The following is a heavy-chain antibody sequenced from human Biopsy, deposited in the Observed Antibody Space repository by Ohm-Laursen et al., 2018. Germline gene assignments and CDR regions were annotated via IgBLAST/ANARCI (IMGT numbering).Heavy chain of an antibody. D-gene: IGHD3/OR15-3a*01. Sequence: SLRLSCTASGFTFQDHAMYWVRQAPGKGLEWVSGISWNSGSINYAVSVQGRFTISRDNAKNSLYLQMNSLRVEDTALYFCARLGELHDLWYFDFWGQGALVTVSS. J-gene: IGHJ4*02. CDR2: ISWNSGSI. CDR3: ARLGELHDLWYFDF. V-gene: IGHV3-9*01. CDR1: GFTFQDHA.